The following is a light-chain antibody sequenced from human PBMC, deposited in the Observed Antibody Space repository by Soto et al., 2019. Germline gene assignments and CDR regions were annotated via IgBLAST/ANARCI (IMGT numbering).Light chain of an antibody. CDR3: QQYGSSYT. CDR1: QTIFNSY. V-gene: IGKV3-20*01. Sequence: ENVLTQSPGTLSLSPGDTATLSCRASQTIFNSYLAWYQQKPGQAPRLLIYGASSRATGIPDRFSGGGSGTDFTLTITRREPEDFAVYCCQQYGSSYTFGQGTKLEMK. J-gene: IGKJ2*01. CDR2: GAS.